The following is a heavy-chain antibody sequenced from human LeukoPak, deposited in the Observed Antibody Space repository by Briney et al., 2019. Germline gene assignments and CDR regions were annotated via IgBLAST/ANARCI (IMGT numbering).Heavy chain of an antibody. CDR2: IIPIFGTA. V-gene: IGHV1-69*13. J-gene: IGHJ3*02. Sequence: SVKVSCKASGGTFSSYAISWVRQAPGQGLEWMGGIIPIFGTANYAQKFQGRVTITADESTSTAYMELSSLRSEDTAVYYCARASGYDFWSGYDAFVIWGQGTMVTVSS. D-gene: IGHD3-3*01. CDR3: ARASGYDFWSGYDAFVI. CDR1: GGTFSSYA.